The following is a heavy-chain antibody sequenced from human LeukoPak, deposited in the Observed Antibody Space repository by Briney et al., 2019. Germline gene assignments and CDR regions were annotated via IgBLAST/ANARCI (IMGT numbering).Heavy chain of an antibody. J-gene: IGHJ3*02. V-gene: IGHV1-8*03. CDR2: MNPNSGNT. Sequence: GASGKVSCKASGYTFTSYDINWVRQATGQGLEWMGWMNPNSGNTGYAQKFQGRVTITRNTSISTAYMELSSLRSEDTAVYYCARLGGRMAAAGRAFDIWGQGTMVTVSS. D-gene: IGHD6-13*01. CDR1: GYTFTSYD. CDR3: ARLGGRMAAAGRAFDI.